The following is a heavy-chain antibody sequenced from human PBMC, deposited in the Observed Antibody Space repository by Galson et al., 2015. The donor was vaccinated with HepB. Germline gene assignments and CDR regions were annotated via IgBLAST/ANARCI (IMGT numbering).Heavy chain of an antibody. J-gene: IGHJ4*02. Sequence: SLRLSCAASGFTLSSNYMSWVRQAPGKGLEWVSMIYTGGTTYYADSVKGRFTISRDNSKNTLYLQMNSLRAEDSAVYYCARDLGSTSYFDYWGQGTLVTVSS. CDR3: ARDLGSTSYFDY. V-gene: IGHV3-53*01. CDR1: GFTLSSNY. CDR2: IYTGGTT. D-gene: IGHD5/OR15-5a*01.